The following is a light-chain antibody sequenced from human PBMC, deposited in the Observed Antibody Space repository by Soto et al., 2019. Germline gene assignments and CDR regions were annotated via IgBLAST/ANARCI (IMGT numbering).Light chain of an antibody. Sequence: DIQMTQSPSTLSASVGARVPITCRARQSISSWLAWYQQKPGKAPKLLIYDASSLESGVPSRFSGSGSGTEFTLTISSLQPDDFATYYCQQSYSTPTFGPGTKVDIK. V-gene: IGKV1-5*01. CDR1: QSISSW. J-gene: IGKJ3*01. CDR2: DAS. CDR3: QQSYSTPT.